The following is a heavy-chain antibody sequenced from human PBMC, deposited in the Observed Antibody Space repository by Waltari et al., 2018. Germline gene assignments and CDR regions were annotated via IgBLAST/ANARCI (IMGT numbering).Heavy chain of an antibody. CDR2: IYRSGRT. CDR1: GDSMSSNYW. V-gene: IGHV4-4*02. Sequence: QLQLQESGPGLVKPSGTLSPTSAVSGDSMSSNYWWSWVRQPPQKGLEWIGQIYRSGRTNYNPSLESRVTISMDTSNSQFSLKLTSTTAADTAIYYCARDRGRGLYLDSWGQGTLVTVSP. J-gene: IGHJ4*02. CDR3: ARDRGRGLYLDS. D-gene: IGHD2-15*01.